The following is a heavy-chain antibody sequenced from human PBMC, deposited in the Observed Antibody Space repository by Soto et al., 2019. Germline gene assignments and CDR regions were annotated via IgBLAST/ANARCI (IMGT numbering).Heavy chain of an antibody. Sequence: QVQLVQSGGEVKKTGASVKVSCKASGYTFTSSGISGVRQAPGQGLEWMGWTSAYNGNTNYAQKLQGRVTMTTDTSTSTAYMELRSLRSDDTAVYYCASDSSGRANFDYWGQGTLVTVSS. D-gene: IGHD6-19*01. CDR3: ASDSSGRANFDY. V-gene: IGHV1-18*01. CDR2: TSAYNGNT. J-gene: IGHJ4*02. CDR1: GYTFTSSG.